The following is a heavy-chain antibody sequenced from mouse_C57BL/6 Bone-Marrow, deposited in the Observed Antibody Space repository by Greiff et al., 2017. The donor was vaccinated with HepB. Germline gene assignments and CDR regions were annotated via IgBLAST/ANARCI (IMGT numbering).Heavy chain of an antibody. CDR2: ISSGGDYI. CDR1: GFTFSSYA. J-gene: IGHJ4*01. V-gene: IGHV5-9-1*02. Sequence: EVQVVESGEGLVKPGGSLKLSCAASGFTFSSYAMSWVRQTPEKRLEWVAYISSGGDYIYYADTVKGRFTISRDNARNTLYLQMSSLKSEDTAMYYCTRGSLTTVVEGDYWGQGTSVTVSS. CDR3: TRGSLTTVVEGDY. D-gene: IGHD1-1*01.